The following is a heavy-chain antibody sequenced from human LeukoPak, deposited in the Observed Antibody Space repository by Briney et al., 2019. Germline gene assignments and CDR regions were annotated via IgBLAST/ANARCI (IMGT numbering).Heavy chain of an antibody. Sequence: SGGSLRLSCAASGFTFSSYAMSWVRQAPGKGPEWVSAISGSGGSTYYADSVKGRFTISRDNSKNTLYLQMNSLRAEDTAVYYCAKDFIATYYFDYWGQGTLVTVSS. J-gene: IGHJ4*02. CDR3: AKDFIATYYFDY. CDR2: ISGSGGST. V-gene: IGHV3-23*01. D-gene: IGHD6-13*01. CDR1: GFTFSSYA.